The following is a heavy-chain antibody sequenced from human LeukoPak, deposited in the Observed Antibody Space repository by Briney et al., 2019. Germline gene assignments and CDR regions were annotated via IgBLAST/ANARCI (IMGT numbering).Heavy chain of an antibody. Sequence: PGGSLRLSRAASGFTSSDYYMSWMRQAPGKGLEWVSYISSSSSYTNYADSVKGRFTISRDNAKNSLYLQMNSLRAEDTAVYYCAMSYGQDDAFDIWGQVPMVPVSS. CDR3: AMSYGQDDAFDI. D-gene: IGHD5-18*01. J-gene: IGHJ3*02. V-gene: IGHV3-11*06. CDR2: ISSSSSYT. CDR1: GFTSSDYY.